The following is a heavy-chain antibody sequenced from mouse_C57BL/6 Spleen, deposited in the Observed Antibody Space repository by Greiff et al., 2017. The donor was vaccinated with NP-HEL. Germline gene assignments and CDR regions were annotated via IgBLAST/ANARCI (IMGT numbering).Heavy chain of an antibody. V-gene: IGHV1-50*01. D-gene: IGHD2-3*01. CDR2: IDPSDSYT. CDR3: ARWGDGYYYAMDY. J-gene: IGHJ4*01. Sequence: VQLQQPGAELVKPGASVKLSCKASGYTFTSYWMQWVKQRPGQGLEWIGEIDPSDSYTNYNQKFKGKATLTVDTSSSTAYMQLSSLTSEDSAVYYCARWGDGYYYAMDYWGQGTSVTVSS. CDR1: GYTFTSYW.